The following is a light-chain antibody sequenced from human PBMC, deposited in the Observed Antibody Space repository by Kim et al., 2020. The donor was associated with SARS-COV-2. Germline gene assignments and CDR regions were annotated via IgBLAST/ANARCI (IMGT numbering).Light chain of an antibody. Sequence: SVGDRVTISCRASQSISSYVNWYQHKAGKAPKLLIYAASSLQSGVPSRFSGSGSGTDFTLTISSLQPEDFPTYSCQQTYSFPQITFGQGTRLEIK. CDR1: QSISSY. CDR2: AAS. CDR3: QQTYSFPQIT. J-gene: IGKJ5*01. V-gene: IGKV1-39*01.